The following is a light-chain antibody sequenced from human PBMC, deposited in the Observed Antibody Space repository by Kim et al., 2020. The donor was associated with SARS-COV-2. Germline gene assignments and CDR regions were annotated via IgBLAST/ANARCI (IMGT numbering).Light chain of an antibody. CDR1: SGHIAINY. V-gene: IGLV6-57*03. CDR3: QSYDSTNVI. CDR2: ADN. Sequence: GNTSSISSTRSSGHIAINYLQWSQQRPGRAPPTVIYADNQRPSGVPARFSGSIDISSKSASLTISGLKTEDEADYYCQSYDSTNVIFGGGTKLTVL. J-gene: IGLJ2*01.